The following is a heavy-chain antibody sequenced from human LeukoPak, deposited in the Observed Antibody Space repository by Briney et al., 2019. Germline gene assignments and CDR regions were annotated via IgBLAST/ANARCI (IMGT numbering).Heavy chain of an antibody. J-gene: IGHJ4*02. CDR3: ARNDFGSGWLGDY. Sequence: GGSLRLSCAASGFTFSTYAMSWVRQAPGKGLEWVSTIGGSGGGTYYAESVKGRFIISRDTSKNTLFLQMNSLRAEDTALYYCARNDFGSGWLGDYWGQGTLVTVSS. V-gene: IGHV3-23*01. CDR1: GFTFSTYA. CDR2: IGGSGGGT. D-gene: IGHD6-19*01.